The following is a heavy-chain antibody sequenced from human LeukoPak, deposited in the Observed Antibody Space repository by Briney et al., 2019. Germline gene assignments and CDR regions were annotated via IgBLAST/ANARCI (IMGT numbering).Heavy chain of an antibody. J-gene: IGHJ4*02. Sequence: PGGSLRLSCAASGFTFSRYWMHWVRQAPGKGLVWVSRINSDGSSTSYADSVKGRFTISRDNAKNTLYLQMNSLRAEDTAVYYCARAGSRSYFDYWGQGTLVTVSS. CDR3: ARAGSRSYFDY. CDR1: GFTFSRYW. D-gene: IGHD2-2*01. CDR2: INSDGSST. V-gene: IGHV3-74*01.